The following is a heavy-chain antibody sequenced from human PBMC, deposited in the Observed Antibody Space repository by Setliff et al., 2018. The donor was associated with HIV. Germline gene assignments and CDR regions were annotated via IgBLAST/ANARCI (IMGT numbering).Heavy chain of an antibody. D-gene: IGHD3-3*01. CDR1: GGSISNSNYF. V-gene: IGHV4-39*02. Sequence: PSETLSLTCTVSGGSISNSNYFWGWIRQPPGKGLEWIGRIYSSGSTYYQPSLQGRVCMSIDSSKNHFSLSLRYVTAADTAVYYCARSFSGRYFWSGYYTGPDPKGENAFDIWGQGTMVTVSS. CDR3: ARSFSGRYFWSGYYTGPDPKGENAFDI. J-gene: IGHJ3*02. CDR2: IYSSGST.